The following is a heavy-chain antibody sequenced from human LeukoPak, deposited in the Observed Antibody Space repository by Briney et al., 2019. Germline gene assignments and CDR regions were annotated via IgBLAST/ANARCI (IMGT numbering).Heavy chain of an antibody. J-gene: IGHJ5*02. CDR1: GGSISSNNYY. Sequence: SETLSLTCTVSGGSISSNNYYWGWIRQPPGKGLEWIGSIYYSGSTYYNPSLKSRVTISVDTSKNQFSLKLNSLTAADTAVYYCARHTADYGDYVRWFDPWGQGTLVTVSS. D-gene: IGHD4-17*01. CDR3: ARHTADYGDYVRWFDP. CDR2: IYYSGST. V-gene: IGHV4-39*01.